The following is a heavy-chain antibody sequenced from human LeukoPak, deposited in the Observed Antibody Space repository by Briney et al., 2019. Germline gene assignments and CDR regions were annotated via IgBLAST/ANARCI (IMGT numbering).Heavy chain of an antibody. V-gene: IGHV4-59*02. J-gene: IGHJ4*02. CDR1: GDSVSSFY. Sequence: PSETLSLTCTVSGDSVSSFYWSWIRQPPGEGLEWIAYMHNSGSINYNPSLKSRVTMSVDTSKNQFSLKLSSVTAADTAVYYCARAWWGAKGPDYWGQGTLVTVSS. CDR3: ARAWWGAKGPDY. D-gene: IGHD2-8*02. CDR2: MHNSGSI.